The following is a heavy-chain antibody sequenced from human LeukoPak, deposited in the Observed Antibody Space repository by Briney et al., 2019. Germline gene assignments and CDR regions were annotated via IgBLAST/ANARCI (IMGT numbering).Heavy chain of an antibody. J-gene: IGHJ4*02. CDR3: ARGIQVWLSTFSDFDY. Sequence: GASVKVSCKTSGYTFTGHYIHWMRQAPGQGLEWMGWINPTSGGSTFAQKFQGRLSMTRDTSSNTVYMEVRRLTSDDTAVYLCARGIQVWLSTFSDFDYWGQGTLVTVSS. D-gene: IGHD3-22*01. V-gene: IGHV1-2*02. CDR2: INPTSGGS. CDR1: GYTFTGHY.